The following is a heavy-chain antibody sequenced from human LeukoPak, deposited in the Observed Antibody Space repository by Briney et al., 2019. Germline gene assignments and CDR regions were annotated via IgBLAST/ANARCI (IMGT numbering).Heavy chain of an antibody. CDR1: GGSFSGYY. CDR2: INHSGST. V-gene: IGHV4-34*01. Sequence: SETLSLTYAVYGGSFSGYYWSWIRQPPGKGREWIGEINHSGSTNYNPSLKSRVTISVDTSKNQFSLKLSSVTAADTAVYYCARVATPRSSSYYYYGMDVWGQGTTVTVSS. CDR3: ARVATPRSSSYYYYGMDV. D-gene: IGHD6-13*01. J-gene: IGHJ6*02.